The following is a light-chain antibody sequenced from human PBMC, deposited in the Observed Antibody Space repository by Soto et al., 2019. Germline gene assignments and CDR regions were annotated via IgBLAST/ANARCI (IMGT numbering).Light chain of an antibody. CDR1: SSDVGGYNY. V-gene: IGLV2-8*01. Sequence: QSVLTQPPSASGSPGQSVTLSCTGTSSDVGGYNYVSWYQQHPGKAPKLMLYEVSTRPAGVPDRCAGSKSGNTASLAVSGVQAEDEADYDCSSYAGSNNVGFGGGTKLTVL. CDR2: EVS. CDR3: SSYAGSNNVG. J-gene: IGLJ2*01.